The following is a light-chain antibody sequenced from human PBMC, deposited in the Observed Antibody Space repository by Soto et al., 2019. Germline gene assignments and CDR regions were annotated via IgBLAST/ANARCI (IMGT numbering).Light chain of an antibody. J-gene: IGLJ1*01. V-gene: IGLV2-8*01. CDR2: EVS. CDR3: TSHAGTINFPYI. CDR1: SSDIGGYDY. Sequence: QSALTQPPSASGSPGQSVTISCTGTSSDIGGYDYVSWYQQHPGKAPKLIIYEVSKRPSGVPDRFSGSKSGNTASLTVSGLQAEDEADYYCTSHAGTINFPYIFGTGTKV.